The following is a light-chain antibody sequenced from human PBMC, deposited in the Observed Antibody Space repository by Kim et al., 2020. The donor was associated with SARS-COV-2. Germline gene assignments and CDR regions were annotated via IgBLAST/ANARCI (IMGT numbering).Light chain of an antibody. CDR1: SLRSYY. V-gene: IGLV3-19*01. CDR3: NSRDSNDNVV. CDR2: GKN. Sequence: VALGQTVRITCQRDSLRSYYATWYQQKPGQAPILVIYGKNNRPSGIPDRFSGSSSGNTASLTITGTRAGDEADYYCNSRDSNDNVVFGGGTKLTVL. J-gene: IGLJ2*01.